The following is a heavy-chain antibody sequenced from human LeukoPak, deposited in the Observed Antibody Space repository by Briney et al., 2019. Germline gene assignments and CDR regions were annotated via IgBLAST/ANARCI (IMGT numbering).Heavy chain of an antibody. D-gene: IGHD2-15*01. CDR1: GFTFSSYA. CDR3: ARSLYCSGGSCYPYYFDY. J-gene: IGHJ4*02. Sequence: GGSLRLSCAASGFTFSSYAMSWVRQAPGKGLEWVSYISTSSTTIYYADSVKGRFTISRDNAKDSLYLLMNSLRDEDTAAYYCARSLYCSGGSCYPYYFDYWGQGTLVTVSS. CDR2: ISTSSTTI. V-gene: IGHV3-48*02.